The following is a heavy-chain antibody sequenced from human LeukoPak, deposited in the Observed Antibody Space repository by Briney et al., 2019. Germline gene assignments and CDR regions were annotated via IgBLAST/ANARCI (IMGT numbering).Heavy chain of an antibody. CDR2: AYYRSKWYY. D-gene: IGHD3-22*01. Sequence: SQTLSLTCAISGDSVSSNSAAWNWIRQSPPRGLEWLGRAYYRSKWYYDYAVAVKSRISINPDTSKNQFSLQLSSVTPEDTAVYYCARDYYDSSGYYYMHLDYWGQGTLVTVSS. V-gene: IGHV6-1*01. CDR1: GDSVSSNSAA. CDR3: ARDYYDSSGYYYMHLDY. J-gene: IGHJ4*02.